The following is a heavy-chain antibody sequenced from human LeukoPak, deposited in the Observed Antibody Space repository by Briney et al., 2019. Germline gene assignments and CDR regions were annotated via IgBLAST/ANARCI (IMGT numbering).Heavy chain of an antibody. CDR3: AKHPRLVRYFDS. J-gene: IGHJ4*02. CDR1: GFNFSSYS. D-gene: IGHD6-6*01. CDR2: FSGTGEIT. Sequence: PGGSPRVSCAASGFNFSSYSMSWGRPAPGKGLDWVSTFSGTGEITYYADSVKGRFTISRDNSKNTLYLQMTSLRAEDTARYYCAKHPRLVRYFDSWGQGTLVTVSS. V-gene: IGHV3-23*01.